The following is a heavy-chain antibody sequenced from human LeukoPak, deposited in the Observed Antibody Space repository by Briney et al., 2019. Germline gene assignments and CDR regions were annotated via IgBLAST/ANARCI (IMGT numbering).Heavy chain of an antibody. Sequence: SETLSLTCNVSGYSISRGYYWGWIRQPPGKGLEWIGSVHHTGSTYYNPSLRSRVSVSVDKSTNHISLEVTSVTAADTAVYYCARDWGFGDSEDWFDPWGQGTLVTVSS. D-gene: IGHD3-10*01. V-gene: IGHV4-38-2*02. CDR1: GYSISRGYY. CDR3: ARDWGFGDSEDWFDP. CDR2: VHHTGST. J-gene: IGHJ5*02.